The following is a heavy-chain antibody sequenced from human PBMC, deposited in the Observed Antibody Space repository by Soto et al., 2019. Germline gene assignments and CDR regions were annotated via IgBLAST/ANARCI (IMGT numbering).Heavy chain of an antibody. CDR2: VYYSGST. D-gene: IGHD1-7*01. CDR1: GGSISSGSYY. CDR3: AGTNSLQWYYMDV. V-gene: IGHV4-39*01. Sequence: SETLSLTCTVSGGSISSGSYYWGWIRQPPGKGLEWIGSVYYSGSTYYNPSLKSRVTISVDTSKNQFSLKLSSVTATDTAVYYCAGTNSLQWYYMDVWDKGTTVT. J-gene: IGHJ6*03.